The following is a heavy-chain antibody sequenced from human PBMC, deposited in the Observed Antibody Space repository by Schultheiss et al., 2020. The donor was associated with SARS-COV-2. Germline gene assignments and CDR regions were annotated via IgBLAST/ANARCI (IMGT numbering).Heavy chain of an antibody. CDR3: AKGQIQYVHYMDV. J-gene: IGHJ6*03. D-gene: IGHD4-11*01. CDR1: GFNIRSYS. Sequence: GGSLRLSCEASGFNIRSYSMNWVRQAPGKGLEWVSGISGSGGSTFYADSVKGRFIISRDDSKNTLHLQVTSLRAEDTAVYYCAKGQIQYVHYMDVWGKGTTVTVSS. CDR2: ISGSGGST. V-gene: IGHV3-23*01.